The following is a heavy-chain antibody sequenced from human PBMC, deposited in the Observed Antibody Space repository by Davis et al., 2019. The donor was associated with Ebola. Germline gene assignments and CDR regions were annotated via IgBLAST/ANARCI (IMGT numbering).Heavy chain of an antibody. CDR1: GYSFTSYW. V-gene: IGHV5-10-1*01. CDR3: ARGAVAGPPGGHYYYGMDV. J-gene: IGHJ6*02. CDR2: IDHSDSYT. Sequence: GGSLRLSCKGSGYSFTSYWISWVRQMPGKGLEWMGRIDHSDSYTNYSPSFQGHVTISADKSISTSYLQWSSLKASDTAMYYCARGAVAGPPGGHYYYGMDVWGQGTTVTVSS. D-gene: IGHD6-19*01.